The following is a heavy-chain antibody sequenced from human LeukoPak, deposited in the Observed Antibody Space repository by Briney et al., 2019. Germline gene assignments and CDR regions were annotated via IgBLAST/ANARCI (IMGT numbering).Heavy chain of an antibody. J-gene: IGHJ4*02. CDR2: INPNSGGT. D-gene: IGHD3-22*01. V-gene: IGHV1-2*02. CDR1: GYTFTGYY. Sequence: GASVKVSCKASGYTFTGYYMHWVRQAPGQGLEWMGWINPNSGGTNYAQKFQGRVTMTRDTSISTAYMELSRLKSDDTAVYYCARSVHRYDSSGYYYGLVTPFHYWGQGTLVTVSS. CDR3: ARSVHRYDSSGYYYGLVTPFHY.